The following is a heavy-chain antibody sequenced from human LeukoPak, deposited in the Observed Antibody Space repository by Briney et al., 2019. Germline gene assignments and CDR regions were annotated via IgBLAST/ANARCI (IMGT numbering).Heavy chain of an antibody. D-gene: IGHD3-10*01. CDR1: GFTFSSYS. CDR3: AIDAYYGSGSYYKLYYYYYMDV. CDR2: INWNGGST. J-gene: IGHJ6*03. V-gene: IGHV3-20*04. Sequence: GGSLRLSCAGSGFTFSSYSMNWVRQAPGKGLEWVSGINWNGGSTGYADSVKGRFTISRDNAKNSLYLQMNSLRAEDTALYYCAIDAYYGSGSYYKLYYYYYMDVWGKGTTVTVSS.